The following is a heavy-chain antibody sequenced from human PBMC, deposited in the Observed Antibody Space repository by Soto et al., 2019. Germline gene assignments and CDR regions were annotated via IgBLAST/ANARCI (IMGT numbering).Heavy chain of an antibody. J-gene: IGHJ6*02. CDR1: GFTFSSYS. D-gene: IGHD2-2*02. CDR3: AKDRGYCSSPSCYKHPDV. V-gene: IGHV3-23*01. Sequence: PGGSLRLSCSASGFTFSSYSMSWVRQAPGKGLGWVSAISGSGGSTYYADSVKGRFTISRDNSKNTLYLQMNSLRAEDTAVYYCAKDRGYCSSPSCYKHPDVKGQVPKDTVS. CDR2: ISGSGGST.